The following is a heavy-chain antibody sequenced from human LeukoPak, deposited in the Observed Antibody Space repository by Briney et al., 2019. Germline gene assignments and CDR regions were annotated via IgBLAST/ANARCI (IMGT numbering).Heavy chain of an antibody. CDR1: GFTFSSYA. J-gene: IGHJ4*02. CDR2: ISYDGSNK. CDR3: AKDDGWLLLVEDERNIDY. Sequence: AGGSLRLSCAASGFTFSSYAMHWVRQAPGKGLEWVAVISYDGSNKYYADSVRGRFTISRDNSKNTLYLQMNSLRAEDTAVYYCAKDDGWLLLVEDERNIDYWGQGTLVTVSS. V-gene: IGHV3-30*04. D-gene: IGHD3-22*01.